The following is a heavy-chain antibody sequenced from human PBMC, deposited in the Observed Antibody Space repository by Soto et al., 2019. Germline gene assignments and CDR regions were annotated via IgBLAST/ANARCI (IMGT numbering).Heavy chain of an antibody. CDR1: GFTFSSYG. V-gene: IGHV3-33*01. D-gene: IGHD3-22*01. J-gene: IGHJ4*02. CDR2: IWYDGSNK. CDR3: ARDPDYYDSSGYFDY. Sequence: GGSLRLSCAASGFTFSSYGMHWVRQAPGKGLEWVAVIWYDGSNKYYADSVKGRFTISRDNSKNTLYLQMNSLRAEDTAVYYCARDPDYYDSSGYFDYWGQGTLVTVSS.